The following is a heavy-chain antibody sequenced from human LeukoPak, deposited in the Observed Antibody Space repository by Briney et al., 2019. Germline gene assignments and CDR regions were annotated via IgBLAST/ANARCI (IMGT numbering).Heavy chain of an antibody. J-gene: IGHJ4*01. CDR1: GFTFSAYS. D-gene: IGHD6-19*01. V-gene: IGHV3-21*01. Sequence: GGSLRLSCAASGFTFSAYSMNWVRQAPGKGLEWVSSISSSGTFIYYADSVKGRFTISRDNAKNSLYLQMNSLRAEDTAVYLCARDPRGWNYFDYWGHGTLVIVSS. CDR3: ARDPRGWNYFDY. CDR2: ISSSGTFI.